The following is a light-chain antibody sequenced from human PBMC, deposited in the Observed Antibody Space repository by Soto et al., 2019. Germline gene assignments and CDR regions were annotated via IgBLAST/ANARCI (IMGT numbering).Light chain of an antibody. CDR3: QQYNNRPPFS. J-gene: IGKJ2*01. Sequence: EIVMTQSPATLSVSPGDRATLSCRASQSISNNLAWYQQKPGQAPRLPISGASTRATDIPARFSGSGSGTEFTLTISSLQSEDFAVYYCQQYNNRPPFSFGQGTKLEIK. CDR2: GAS. CDR1: QSISNN. V-gene: IGKV3-15*01.